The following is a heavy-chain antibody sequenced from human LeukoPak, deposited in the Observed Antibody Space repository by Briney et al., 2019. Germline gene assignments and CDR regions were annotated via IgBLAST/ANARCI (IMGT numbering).Heavy chain of an antibody. V-gene: IGHV4-59*11. CDR2: IFYSGSY. CDR3: ARDLTEQYCSSTSCYTGFDY. Sequence: SETLSLACTVSGGSIIGRWWGWIRQPPGKGLEWIGDIFYSGSYNYNPSLKSRVTISVDTSKNQFSLKLSSVTAADTDVYYCARDLTEQYCSSTSCYTGFDYWGQGTLVTVSS. D-gene: IGHD2-2*02. CDR1: GGSIIGRW. J-gene: IGHJ4*02.